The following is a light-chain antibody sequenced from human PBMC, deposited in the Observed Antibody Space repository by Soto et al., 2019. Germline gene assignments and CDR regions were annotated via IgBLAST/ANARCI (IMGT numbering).Light chain of an antibody. V-gene: IGLV1-44*01. CDR1: NSNIGSHT. CDR3: AAWDDSLNGVI. J-gene: IGLJ2*01. Sequence: QAVVTQPPSASGTPGQRITISCSGSNSNIGSHTVNWHQQVPGTAPKLLIYSNNERPSGVPDRFSGSKSGTSASLAISGLQSGDEADYYCAAWDDSLNGVIFGGGTKLTVL. CDR2: SNN.